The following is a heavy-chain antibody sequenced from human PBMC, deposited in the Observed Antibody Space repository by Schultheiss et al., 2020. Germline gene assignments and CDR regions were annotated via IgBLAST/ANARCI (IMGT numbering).Heavy chain of an antibody. J-gene: IGHJ3*02. CDR2: ISSSSSTI. Sequence: GGSLRLSCAASGFTFSSYAMHWVRQAPGKGLEWVSYISSSSSTIYYADSVKGRFTISRDNAKNSLYLQMNSLRAEDTALYYCAKVLRGVNYGDWGLELRGDAFDIWGQGTMVTVSS. CDR3: AKVLRGVNYGDWGLELRGDAFDI. CDR1: GFTFSSYA. V-gene: IGHV3-48*04. D-gene: IGHD4-17*01.